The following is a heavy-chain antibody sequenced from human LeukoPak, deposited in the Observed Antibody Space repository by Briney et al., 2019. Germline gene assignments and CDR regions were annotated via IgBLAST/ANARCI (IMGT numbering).Heavy chain of an antibody. J-gene: IGHJ3*02. CDR1: GFSFNASW. V-gene: IGHV3-7*01. D-gene: IGHD5-18*01. Sequence: GGSLRLSCVGSGFSFNASWINWVRLAPGKGLEWVANMKQDGSEKYYLDSVKGRFTISRDNAKNSIYLQMNRLRVEDTAVYYCARPRGYGTPHDAFDIWGQGTMVTVSS. CDR2: MKQDGSEK. CDR3: ARPRGYGTPHDAFDI.